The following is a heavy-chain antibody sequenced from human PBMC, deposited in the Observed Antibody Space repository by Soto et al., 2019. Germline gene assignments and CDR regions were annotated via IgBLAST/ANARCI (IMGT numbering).Heavy chain of an antibody. CDR1: GGTFSSYT. J-gene: IGHJ6*02. CDR2: IIPILGIA. D-gene: IGHD5-12*01. CDR3: ARLLRKSYYGMDV. Sequence: QVQLVQSGAEVKKPGSSVKVSCKASGGTFSSYTISWVRQAPGQGLEWMGRIIPILGIANYAQKFQGRVTITADQPTSTAYMELSSLRSEDTAVYYCARLLRKSYYGMDVWGQGTTVTVSS. V-gene: IGHV1-69*02.